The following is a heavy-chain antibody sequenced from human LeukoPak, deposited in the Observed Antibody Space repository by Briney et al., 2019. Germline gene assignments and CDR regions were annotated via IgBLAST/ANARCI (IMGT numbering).Heavy chain of an antibody. V-gene: IGHV4-31*03. CDR1: GGSISSGGYY. CDR2: IYYSGST. D-gene: IGHD2-2*01. J-gene: IGHJ6*03. Sequence: SETLSLTCTVSGGSISSGGYYWSWIRQHPGKGLEWIGYIYYSGSTYYNPSLKSRVTISVDTSKNQFSLKLSSVTAADTAVYYRARVDVVVPAAFYYYYYMDVWGKGTTVTVSS. CDR3: ARVDVVVPAAFYYYYYMDV.